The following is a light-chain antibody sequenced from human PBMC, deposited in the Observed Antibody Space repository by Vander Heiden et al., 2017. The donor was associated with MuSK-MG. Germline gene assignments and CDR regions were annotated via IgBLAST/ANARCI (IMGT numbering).Light chain of an antibody. J-gene: IGLJ2*01. CDR1: SLRSYY. Sequence: SSELTQDPAVSVALGQTVRITCQGDSLRSYYASWYQQKPGQAPVLVIYGKNNRPSGIPDRFSGSSSGNTASLTITGAQAEDEADYYWNSRDSSGNRLVFGGGTKLT. CDR3: NSRDSSGNRLV. V-gene: IGLV3-19*01. CDR2: GKN.